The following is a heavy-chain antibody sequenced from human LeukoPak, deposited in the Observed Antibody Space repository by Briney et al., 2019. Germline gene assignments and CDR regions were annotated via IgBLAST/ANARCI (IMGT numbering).Heavy chain of an antibody. Sequence: PSETLSLTCSVSGASITSDYWSWIRQPPGKGLEWIASISYTGRTSYSPSLRSRVIISLDTSKNQFSLKLSSVTAADTAVYYCARGGDSSLPFDYWGQGTLVTVSS. CDR1: GASITSDY. V-gene: IGHV4-59*01. D-gene: IGHD6-19*01. J-gene: IGHJ4*02. CDR2: ISYTGRT. CDR3: ARGGDSSLPFDY.